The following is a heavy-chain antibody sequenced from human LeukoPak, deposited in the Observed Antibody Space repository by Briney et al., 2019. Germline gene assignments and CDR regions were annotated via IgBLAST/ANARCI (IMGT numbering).Heavy chain of an antibody. Sequence: PSETLSLTCAVYGGPFSGYYWSWIRQPPGKGLEWIGEINHSGSTNYNPSLKSRVTISVDPSKNQFSLKLSSVTAADTAVYYCASPDSSSWRGFXYWGQGTLVTV. CDR1: GGPFSGYY. CDR2: INHSGST. V-gene: IGHV4-34*01. CDR3: ASPDSSSWRGFXY. J-gene: IGHJ4*02. D-gene: IGHD6-13*01.